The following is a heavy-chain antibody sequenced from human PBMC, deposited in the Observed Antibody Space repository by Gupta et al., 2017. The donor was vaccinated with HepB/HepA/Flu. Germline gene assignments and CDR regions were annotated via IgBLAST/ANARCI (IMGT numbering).Heavy chain of an antibody. D-gene: IGHD5-12*01. CDR2: IIPIFGTA. J-gene: IGHJ2*01. V-gene: IGHV1-69*06. CDR1: GGTFSSYA. Sequence: QVQLVQSGAEVKKPGSSVKVSCKASGGTFSSYAISWVRQAPGQGLEWMGGIIPIFGTANYAQKFQGRVTITADKSTSTAYMELSSLRSEDTAVYYCASVSSGYLTDDWYFDLWGRGTLVTVSS. CDR3: ASVSSGYLTDDWYFDL.